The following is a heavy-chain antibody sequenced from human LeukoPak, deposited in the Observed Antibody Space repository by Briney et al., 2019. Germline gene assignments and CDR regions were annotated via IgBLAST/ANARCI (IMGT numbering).Heavy chain of an antibody. D-gene: IGHD3-22*01. CDR2: ISSSSSYI. CDR1: GFTFSSYS. V-gene: IGHV3-21*01. Sequence: PGGALRLSCAASGFTFSSYSMNWVRQAPGKGLEWVSSISSSSSYIYYADSVKGRFTISRDNAKKSLYLQMNSLRAEDTAVYYCARAPASHYYDSSGYYYGPFDYWGQGTLVTVSS. CDR3: ARAPASHYYDSSGYYYGPFDY. J-gene: IGHJ4*02.